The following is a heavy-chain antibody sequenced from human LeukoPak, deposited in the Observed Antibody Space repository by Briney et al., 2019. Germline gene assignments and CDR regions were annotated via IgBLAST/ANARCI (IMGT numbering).Heavy chain of an antibody. CDR1: GYTFTGYY. D-gene: IGHD1-26*01. J-gene: IGHJ4*02. V-gene: IGHV1-2*02. Sequence: ASVKVSCKASGYTFTGYYMHWVRQAPGQGLEWMGWINPNSGGTNYAQKFQGRVTMTRGSSITTAYMELSRLRSDDTAMYYCARGREPVYFFDYWGQGTLVTVSS. CDR3: ARGREPVYFFDY. CDR2: INPNSGGT.